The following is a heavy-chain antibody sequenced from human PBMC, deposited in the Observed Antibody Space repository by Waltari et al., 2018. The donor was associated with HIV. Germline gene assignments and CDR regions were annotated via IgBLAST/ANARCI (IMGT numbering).Heavy chain of an antibody. CDR1: GGPFTNYY. V-gene: IGHV4-34*01. CDR2: GSHSGTT. Sequence: QVQLQQWGAGLLQPSETLSLTCGVSGGPFTNYYWPWIRQPPGKGLWWLGEGSHSGTTHYNPSLKSRVTISVDTSRKHFSLKLTSVSAADTAVYYCARQHDYGGPASQYYYYYGLDVWGQGTTVTVSS. J-gene: IGHJ6*02. D-gene: IGHD4-17*01. CDR3: ARQHDYGGPASQYYYYYGLDV.